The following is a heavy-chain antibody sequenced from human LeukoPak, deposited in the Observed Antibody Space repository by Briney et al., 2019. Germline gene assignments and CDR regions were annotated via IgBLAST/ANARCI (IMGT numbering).Heavy chain of an antibody. CDR3: ARVGNIYYDSRGEYFQH. Sequence: GGSLRLSCAASGFTFSSFGMHWVRQAPGMGLEWVALISYDGDNEYYADSVKGRFTISRDNSKNTLYLQMNSLRTEDTAVYYCARVGNIYYDSRGEYFQHWGQGTLVTVSS. V-gene: IGHV3-30*03. CDR2: ISYDGDNE. CDR1: GFTFSSFG. D-gene: IGHD3-22*01. J-gene: IGHJ1*01.